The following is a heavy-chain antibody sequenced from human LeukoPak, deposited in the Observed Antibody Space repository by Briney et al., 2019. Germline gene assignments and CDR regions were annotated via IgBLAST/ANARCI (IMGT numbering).Heavy chain of an antibody. CDR1: GFTFSSYD. CDR3: ARDLGRALDV. J-gene: IGHJ6*02. CDR2: IGTAGDT. V-gene: IGHV3-13*01. Sequence: GGSLRLSCAASGFTFSSYDMPWVRHATGKGLEWVSAIGTAGDTYYPGSVKGRFTISRENAKNSLYLQMNSLRAGDTAAYYCARDLGRALDVWGQGTTVTVSS.